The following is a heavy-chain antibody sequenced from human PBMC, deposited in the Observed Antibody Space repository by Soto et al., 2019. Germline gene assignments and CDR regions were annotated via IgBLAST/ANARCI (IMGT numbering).Heavy chain of an antibody. Sequence: EVQLLESGGGLVQPGGSLRLSCAASGFTFSSYAMNWVRQAPGKGLEWVSALSGSRGSTYYADSVKGRVTISRDNSKNTLYLQMNSLRAEDTAVYYCAKSLAATNDAFDIWGQGTMVTVAS. CDR3: AKSLAATNDAFDI. D-gene: IGHD2-15*01. J-gene: IGHJ3*02. CDR1: GFTFSSYA. CDR2: LSGSRGST. V-gene: IGHV3-23*01.